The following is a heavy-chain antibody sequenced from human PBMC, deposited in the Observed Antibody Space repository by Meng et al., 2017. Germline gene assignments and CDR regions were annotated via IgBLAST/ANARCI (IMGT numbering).Heavy chain of an antibody. Sequence: QIQQQQSGPGLVKPSQTLSLIFAISGDRVSSNGAAWNWIRQSPSRGLEWLGRAYYRSKWYHDYAESVKSRISNDPDTSKNQFSLQLRSVTPEDSAVYYCARGSYSFDSWGQRTLVTVSS. V-gene: IGHV6-1*01. CDR2: AYYRSKWYH. CDR1: GDRVSSNGAA. J-gene: IGHJ4*02. CDR3: ARGSYSFDS. D-gene: IGHD1-26*01.